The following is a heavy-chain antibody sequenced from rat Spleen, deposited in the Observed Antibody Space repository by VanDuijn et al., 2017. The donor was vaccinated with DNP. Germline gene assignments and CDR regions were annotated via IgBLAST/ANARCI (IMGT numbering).Heavy chain of an antibody. J-gene: IGHJ3*01. CDR2: INTDGGST. CDR3: AKDGSGGFAY. CDR1: GLTFSDYA. V-gene: IGHV5-58*01. D-gene: IGHD1-7*01. Sequence: EVQLVESGGGLVQPGRSLKLSCAASGLTFSDYAMAWVRQAPGKGLEWVSSINTDGGSTYYPDSVKGRFTISRDNAENTVYLQMNSLRSEDTATYYCAKDGSGGFAYWGQGTLVTVSS.